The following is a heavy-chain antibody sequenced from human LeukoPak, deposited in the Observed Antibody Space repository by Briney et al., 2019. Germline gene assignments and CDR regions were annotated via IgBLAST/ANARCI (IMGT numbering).Heavy chain of an antibody. J-gene: IGHJ4*02. CDR1: GGSISSYY. CDR2: IYYSGST. V-gene: IGHV4-59*01. D-gene: IGHD6-13*01. CDR3: ARSRVAAAGGFDY. Sequence: SETLSLTCTVSGGSISSYYWSWIRQPPGKGLEWIGYIYYSGSTNYNPSLKSRVTISVDTSKNQFSLKLSSVTAADTAVYYCARSRVAAAGGFDYWGQGTLVTVYS.